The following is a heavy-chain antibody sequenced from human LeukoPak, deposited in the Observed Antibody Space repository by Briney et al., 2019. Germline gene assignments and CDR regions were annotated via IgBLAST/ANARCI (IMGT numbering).Heavy chain of an antibody. J-gene: IGHJ5*01. Sequence: GGSLRLSCAASGFTFSTYGMNWVRQAPGKGLEWVSSISGSGASTYYADSVKGRFTISRDNTKNTLYLQMNSLRAEDTAVYYCAKDRHAPGRYCSSTSCFPFDSWGQGTLVTVSS. CDR1: GFTFSTYG. V-gene: IGHV3-23*01. D-gene: IGHD2-2*01. CDR3: AKDRHAPGRYCSSTSCFPFDS. CDR2: ISGSGAST.